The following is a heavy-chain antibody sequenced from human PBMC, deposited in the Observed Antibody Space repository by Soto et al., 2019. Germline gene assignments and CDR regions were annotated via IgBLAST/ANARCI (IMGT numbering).Heavy chain of an antibody. CDR2: IYYSGST. J-gene: IGHJ6*02. V-gene: IGHV4-59*01. D-gene: IGHD4-4*01. Sequence: PSETLSLTCPVSGASIRSSDWSWIRQPPGKGLEWIGYIYYSGSTNQNPSLKSRVTISVDTSKNQFSLKLSSVTAADRAVYYCTRTVTVTTGGYYDMDVWGQGTTVTVSS. CDR1: GASIRSSD. CDR3: TRTVTVTTGGYYDMDV.